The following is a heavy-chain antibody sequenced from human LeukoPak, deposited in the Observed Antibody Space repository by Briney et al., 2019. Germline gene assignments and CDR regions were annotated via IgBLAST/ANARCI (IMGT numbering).Heavy chain of an antibody. D-gene: IGHD3-22*01. Sequence: GGSLRLSCAASGFTFDDYAMHWVRQAPGKGLEWVSAISGSGGSTYYADSVKGRFTISRDNSKNTLYLQMNSLRAEDTTVYYCAKDHSITMTGSWGQGTLVTVSS. J-gene: IGHJ4*02. CDR2: ISGSGGST. CDR3: AKDHSITMTGS. V-gene: IGHV3-23*01. CDR1: GFTFDDYA.